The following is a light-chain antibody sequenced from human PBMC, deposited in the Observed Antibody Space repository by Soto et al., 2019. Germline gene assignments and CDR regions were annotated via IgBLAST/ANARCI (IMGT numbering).Light chain of an antibody. V-gene: IGLV1-51*02. J-gene: IGLJ1*01. CDR3: GTWDNSLSACV. CDR2: ENN. Sequence: QSVRTQPPSVSAAPGQGGPISCSGGSPNIGDNYVSWYQQLPGTAPKLLIYENNKRPSGIPDRFSGSKSGASATLGITGLQTGDEADYYCGTWDNSLSACVFGTGTKVTVL. CDR1: SPNIGDNY.